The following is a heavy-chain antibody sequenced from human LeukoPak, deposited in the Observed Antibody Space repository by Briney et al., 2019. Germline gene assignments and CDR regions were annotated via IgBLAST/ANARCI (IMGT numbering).Heavy chain of an antibody. CDR1: GGSISSYY. CDR3: ARVAILDWFDP. CDR2: IYYSGST. Sequence: PSETLSLTCTVSGGSISSYYWSWIRQPPGKGLEWIGYIYYSGSTNYNPSLKGRVTISVDTSKNQFSLKLSSVTAADTAVYYCARVAILDWFDPWGQGTLVTVSS. D-gene: IGHD3-3*01. J-gene: IGHJ5*02. V-gene: IGHV4-59*01.